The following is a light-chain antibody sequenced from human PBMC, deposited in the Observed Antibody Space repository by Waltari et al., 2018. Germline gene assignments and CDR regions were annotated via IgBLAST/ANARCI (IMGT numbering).Light chain of an antibody. CDR2: GAS. CDR1: QSISTN. Sequence: EIVMTQSPATVSVSPGERATLSCRASQSISTNLAWYQKKPGQAPRLLIYGASTRATGIPVRFSGSGSVTEFTLTISSLQSEDFGLYYCQQYNNWPLTVTFGQGTRLDI. V-gene: IGKV3D-15*01. J-gene: IGKJ5*01. CDR3: QQYNNWPLTVT.